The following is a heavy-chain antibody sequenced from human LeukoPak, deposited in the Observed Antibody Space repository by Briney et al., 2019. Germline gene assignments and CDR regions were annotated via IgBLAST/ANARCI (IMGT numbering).Heavy chain of an antibody. D-gene: IGHD5-12*01. CDR3: ARRGGPFDI. Sequence: GESLKISCKASGYSFTTYWIGWVRQMPGKGLEWMGIIYPSDSDTRYNPSFQGQVTMSADRSTTTAYLQWSSLKASDTAIYYCARRGGPFDIWGQGTMVTVSS. CDR1: GYSFTTYW. J-gene: IGHJ3*02. CDR2: IYPSDSDT. V-gene: IGHV5-51*01.